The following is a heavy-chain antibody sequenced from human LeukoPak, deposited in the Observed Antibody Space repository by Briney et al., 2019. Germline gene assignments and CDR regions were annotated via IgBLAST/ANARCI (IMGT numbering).Heavy chain of an antibody. V-gene: IGHV3-30*03. Sequence: GVSLRLSCAASGFTFSSYGMHWVRQAPGKGLEWVAVISYDGSNKYYADSVKGRFTISRDNSKNTVDLQMNSLRAEDTAVYYCARVRGGSGSYNIDYWGQGTLVTV. CDR1: GFTFSSYG. CDR2: ISYDGSNK. CDR3: ARVRGGSGSYNIDY. J-gene: IGHJ4*02. D-gene: IGHD3-10*01.